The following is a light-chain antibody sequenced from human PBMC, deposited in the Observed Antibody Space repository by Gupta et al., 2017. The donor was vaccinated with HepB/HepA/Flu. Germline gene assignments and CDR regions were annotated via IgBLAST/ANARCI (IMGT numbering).Light chain of an antibody. Sequence: DIKMTQSPSTLSASVGDRVTITCRATQSISSWLAWYQQKPGKAPKVLIYKASNLESGVPSRFSGSGSGTEFTLTISSLQPDDFATYYCQQYNDYSWTFGQGTKVEI. CDR2: KAS. V-gene: IGKV1-5*03. J-gene: IGKJ1*01. CDR3: QQYNDYSWT. CDR1: QSISSW.